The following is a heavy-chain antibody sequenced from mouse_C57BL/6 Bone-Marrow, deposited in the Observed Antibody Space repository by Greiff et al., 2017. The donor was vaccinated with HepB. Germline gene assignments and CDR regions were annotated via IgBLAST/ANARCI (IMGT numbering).Heavy chain of an antibody. V-gene: IGHV5-12*01. J-gene: IGHJ4*01. Sequence: EVMLVESGGGLVQPGGSLKLSCAASGFTFSDYYMYWVRQTPEKRLEWVAYISNGGGSTYYPDTVKGRFTISRDNAKNTLYLQMSRLKSEDTAMYYCATGDAMDYWGQGTSVTVSS. CDR3: ATGDAMDY. CDR2: ISNGGGST. CDR1: GFTFSDYY.